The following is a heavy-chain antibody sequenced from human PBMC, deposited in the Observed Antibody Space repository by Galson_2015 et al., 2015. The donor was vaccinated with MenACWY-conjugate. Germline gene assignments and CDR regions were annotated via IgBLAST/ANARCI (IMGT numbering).Heavy chain of an antibody. CDR2: IKQDGGEK. Sequence: SLRLSCAASGFTFSTYWMNWVRQAPGKGLEWVAIIKQDGGEKYYVDSVKGRFTISRDNAKNSLHLQMNSLRAEDTAVYYCVRDVFRSSSSWYDPDAFDNWGQGTMVTASS. CDR1: GFTFSTYW. V-gene: IGHV3-7*01. J-gene: IGHJ3*02. CDR3: VRDVFRSSSSWYDPDAFDN. D-gene: IGHD6-13*01.